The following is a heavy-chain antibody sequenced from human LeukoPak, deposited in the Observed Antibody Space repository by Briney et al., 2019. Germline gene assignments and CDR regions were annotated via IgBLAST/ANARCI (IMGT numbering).Heavy chain of an antibody. D-gene: IGHD2-2*01. V-gene: IGHV4-30-4*08. CDR3: ARVSRSTGCIDY. Sequence: SQTLSLTCTVSGCSISSGDYHWSWLRQPPGKGLERIVYIYYSGSTYYNPSLKSRVTILVDTSKNQFSLRLTSVTAADTAVYYCARVSRSTGCIDYWGQGALVTVSS. CDR1: GCSISSGDYH. CDR2: IYYSGST. J-gene: IGHJ4*02.